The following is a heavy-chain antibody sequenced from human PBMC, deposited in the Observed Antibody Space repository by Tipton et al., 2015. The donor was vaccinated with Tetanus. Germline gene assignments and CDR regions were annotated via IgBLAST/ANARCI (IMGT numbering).Heavy chain of an antibody. Sequence: TLSLTCTVSGGSISSSSYYWGWIRQPPGKGLEWIGSIYYSGSTYYNPSLKSRVTISVDTSKNQFSLKLSSVTAADTAVYYCARVLPPGYSSSWYVGAFDYWGQGTLVTVSS. D-gene: IGHD6-13*01. J-gene: IGHJ4*02. CDR1: GGSISSSSYY. CDR3: ARVLPPGYSSSWYVGAFDY. V-gene: IGHV4-39*07. CDR2: IYYSGST.